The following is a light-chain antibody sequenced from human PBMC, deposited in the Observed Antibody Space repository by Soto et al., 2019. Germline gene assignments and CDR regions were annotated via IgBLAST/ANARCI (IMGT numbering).Light chain of an antibody. CDR2: GAS. Sequence: IVLTQSPGTLSLSPGERATLSCRATQSVSSSFLAWYQQRPGQAPRLLIFGASNRATGIPDRFSGSGSGTDFTLTISRLEPEDFAVYYCQQRSNWPLTFGQGTRLEIK. CDR3: QQRSNWPLT. V-gene: IGKV3D-20*02. CDR1: QSVSSSF. J-gene: IGKJ5*01.